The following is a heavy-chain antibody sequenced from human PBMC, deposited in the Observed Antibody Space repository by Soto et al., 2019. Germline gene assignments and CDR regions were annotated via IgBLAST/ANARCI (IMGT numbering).Heavy chain of an antibody. V-gene: IGHV3-30-3*01. Sequence: QVQLVESGGGVVQPGRSLRLSCAAFGFTFSSYAMHWVRQAPGKGLEWVAVISYDGSNKYYADSVKGRFTISRDNSKNTLYLQMNSLRAEDTAVYYCASSIIDYYDSSGYQAHDAFDIWGQGTMVTVSS. D-gene: IGHD3-22*01. CDR3: ASSIIDYYDSSGYQAHDAFDI. J-gene: IGHJ3*02. CDR1: GFTFSSYA. CDR2: ISYDGSNK.